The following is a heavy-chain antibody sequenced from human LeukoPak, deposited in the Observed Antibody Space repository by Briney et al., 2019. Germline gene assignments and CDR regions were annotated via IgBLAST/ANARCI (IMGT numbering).Heavy chain of an antibody. V-gene: IGHV1-69*13. CDR1: GGTFSSYA. Sequence: SVKVSFKASGGTFSSYAITWVRQAPGQGLEWMGGIIPIFGTANYAQKFQGRVTITADESTSTAYMELSSLRSEDTAVYYCARDGQSREYSSSWYDAFDIWGQGTMVTVSS. CDR3: ARDGQSREYSSSWYDAFDI. CDR2: IIPIFGTA. J-gene: IGHJ3*02. D-gene: IGHD6-13*01.